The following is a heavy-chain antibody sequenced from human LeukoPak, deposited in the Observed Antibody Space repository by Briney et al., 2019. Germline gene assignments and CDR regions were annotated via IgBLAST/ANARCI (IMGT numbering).Heavy chain of an antibody. CDR3: AREGVTYYYDSSGYTLDP. V-gene: IGHV1-69*10. D-gene: IGHD3-22*01. Sequence: ASVKVSCKASGYTFTGYYMHWVRQAPGQGLEWMGWIIPILGIANYAQKFQGRVTITADKTTSTAYMELSSLRSEDTAVYYCAREGVTYYYDSSGYTLDPWGQGTLVTVSS. CDR1: GYTFTGYY. J-gene: IGHJ5*02. CDR2: IIPILGIA.